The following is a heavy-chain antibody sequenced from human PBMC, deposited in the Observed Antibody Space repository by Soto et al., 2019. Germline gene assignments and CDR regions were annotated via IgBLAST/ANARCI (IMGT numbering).Heavy chain of an antibody. CDR1: GGSISSYY. V-gene: IGHV4-59*01. CDR3: ARAGVEYDFWSGYPHKNWFDP. D-gene: IGHD3-3*01. Sequence: SETLSLTCTVSGGSISSYYWSWIRQPPGKGLEWIGYIYYSGSTNYNPSLKSRVTISVDTSKNQFSLKLSSVTAADTAVYYCARAGVEYDFWSGYPHKNWFDPWGQGTLVTVSS. J-gene: IGHJ5*02. CDR2: IYYSGST.